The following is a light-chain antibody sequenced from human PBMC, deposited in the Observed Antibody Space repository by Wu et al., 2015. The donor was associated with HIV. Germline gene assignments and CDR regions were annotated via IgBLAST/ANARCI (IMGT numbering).Light chain of an antibody. V-gene: IGKV1-9*01. CDR2: AAS. J-gene: IGKJ2*01. CDR3: QQLNSNPYT. Sequence: DIQLTQSPSFLSASVGDRVIITCRASQGISSSLAWYQQKPGKAPKLLIYAASTLQSEVPSRFSGSGSGTEFTLTISSLRPEDFAAYYCQQLNSNPYTFGQGTKLDIK. CDR1: QGISSS.